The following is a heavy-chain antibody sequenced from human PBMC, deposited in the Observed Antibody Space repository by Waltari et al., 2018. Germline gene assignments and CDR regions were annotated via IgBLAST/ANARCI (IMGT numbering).Heavy chain of an antibody. J-gene: IGHJ4*02. CDR1: GYTLTNYD. Sequence: QVQLVQSGAEVKKPGDSVKVSCKAFGYTLTNYDIVWVRQATGQGLEWMGWMNCNTGDTGSAQQFQGRVTMTRDSSISTAYMDLSSLRSDDTAVYYCARRRGYTINWKNYYFDNWGQGTLVTVSS. V-gene: IGHV1-8*01. D-gene: IGHD6-13*01. CDR3: ARRRGYTINWKNYYFDN. CDR2: MNCNTGDT.